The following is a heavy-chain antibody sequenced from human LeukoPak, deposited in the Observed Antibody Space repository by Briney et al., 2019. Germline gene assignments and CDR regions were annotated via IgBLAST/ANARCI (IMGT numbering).Heavy chain of an antibody. CDR2: ISYDGSNK. CDR3: AKGHAAAGAFDI. D-gene: IGHD6-25*01. J-gene: IGHJ3*02. V-gene: IGHV3-30*18. CDR1: GFTFSSYG. Sequence: GGSLRLSCAASGFTFSSYGMHWVRQAPGKGLERVAVISYDGSNKYYADSVKGRFTISRDNSKNTLYLQMNSLRAEDTAVYYCAKGHAAAGAFDIWGQGAMVTVSS.